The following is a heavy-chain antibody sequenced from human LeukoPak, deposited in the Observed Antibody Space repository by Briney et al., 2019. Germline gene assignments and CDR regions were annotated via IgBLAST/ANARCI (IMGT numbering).Heavy chain of an antibody. CDR3: ARDRLDYDILTGRYYYFDY. D-gene: IGHD3-9*01. J-gene: IGHJ4*02. V-gene: IGHV3-66*01. CDR1: GLTVSSTY. CDR2: IYSGGST. Sequence: PGGSLILSCAASGLTVSSTYMSWVRQTPGKGLEWVSVIYSGGSTYYADSVKGRFTISRDNSKNTLYLQMNSLRAEDTAVYYCARDRLDYDILTGRYYYFDYWGQGTLVTVSS.